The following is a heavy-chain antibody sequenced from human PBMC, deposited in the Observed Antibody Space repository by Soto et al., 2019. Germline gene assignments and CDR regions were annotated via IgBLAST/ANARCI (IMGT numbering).Heavy chain of an antibody. J-gene: IGHJ4*02. Sequence: QVQLVQSGAEVKKPEASVKVSCKASGYTFTSYYMHWVRQAPGQGLEWMGIINPSAGGTSYAQKFQARVTMTRYTSTSTVHMELSSLRPEDTAVYYSARDSTPAYWRQGTLITVSS. V-gene: IGHV1-46*01. CDR1: GYTFTSYY. CDR2: INPSAGGT. CDR3: ARDSTPAY.